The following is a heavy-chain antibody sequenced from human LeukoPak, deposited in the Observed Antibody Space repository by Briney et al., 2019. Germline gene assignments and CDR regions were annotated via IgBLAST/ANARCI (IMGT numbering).Heavy chain of an antibody. D-gene: IGHD3-10*01. Sequence: ASAKVSCKASGYTFTSYDTSWVRQATGQGLEWMGWMNPNSGNAGYAQRFQGRVTMTRNNSISTAYMELTSLRSEDTAVYYCGRPLQRGSWTQRALDYWGQGTLVTVSS. CDR1: GYTFTSYD. V-gene: IGHV1-8*01. J-gene: IGHJ4*02. CDR3: GRPLQRGSWTQRALDY. CDR2: MNPNSGNA.